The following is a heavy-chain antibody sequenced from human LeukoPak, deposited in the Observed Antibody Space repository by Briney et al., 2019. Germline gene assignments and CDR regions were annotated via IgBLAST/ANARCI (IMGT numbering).Heavy chain of an antibody. V-gene: IGHV3-30*02. CDR3: AKDVSTPVLLWFGSRGFDY. Sequence: GGSLRLSCAASGFTFSSYGMHWVRQAPGKGLEWVAFIRYDGSNKYYADSVKGRFTISRDNSKNTLYLQMNSLRAEDTAVYYCAKDVSTPVLLWFGSRGFDYWGQGTLVTVSS. J-gene: IGHJ4*02. D-gene: IGHD3-10*01. CDR1: GFTFSSYG. CDR2: IRYDGSNK.